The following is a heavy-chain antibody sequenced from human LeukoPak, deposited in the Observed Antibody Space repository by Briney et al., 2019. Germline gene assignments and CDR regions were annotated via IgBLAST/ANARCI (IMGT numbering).Heavy chain of an antibody. D-gene: IGHD3-10*01. CDR1: GVTLSSYA. J-gene: IGHJ4*02. CDR3: ARSAPSRGYFDY. V-gene: IGHV1-69*04. Sequence: RASVKVSCKASGVTLSSYAISWVRPAPGQGLEWMGRIIPILGIANYAQKFQGRVTITADKSTSTAYMELSSLRSEDTAVYYCARSAPSRGYFDYWGQGTLVTVSS. CDR2: IIPILGIA.